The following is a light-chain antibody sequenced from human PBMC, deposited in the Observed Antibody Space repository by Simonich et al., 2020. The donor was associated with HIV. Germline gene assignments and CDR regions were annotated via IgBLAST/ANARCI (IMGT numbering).Light chain of an antibody. CDR3: CSFAGTSTFWV. V-gene: IGLV2-23*01. CDR2: EGS. Sequence: QSALTQPASVSGSPGQSITISCTSTSSDVGNFNLFSWYQQNPGKAPKLISFEGSARPSWVSNRFSGSKSGNTASLTISGLQAEDEADYCCCSFAGTSTFWVFGGGTKLTVL. CDR1: SSDVGNFNL. J-gene: IGLJ3*02.